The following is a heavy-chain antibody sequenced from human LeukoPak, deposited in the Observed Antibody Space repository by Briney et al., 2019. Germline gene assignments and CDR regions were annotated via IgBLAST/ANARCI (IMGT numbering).Heavy chain of an antibody. Sequence: PGESLRFSCAASGFTFDDYAMNWVRQVPGRGLEWVSAINWNGRITEYADSVKDRFTISRQNTKNSLYLYMNNLGGEDTALYFCARVSVQLWIRDTYYYMDVWGKGTTVTVPS. CDR2: INWNGRIT. V-gene: IGHV3-20*04. D-gene: IGHD5-18*01. J-gene: IGHJ6*03. CDR3: ARVSVQLWIRDTYYYMDV. CDR1: GFTFDDYA.